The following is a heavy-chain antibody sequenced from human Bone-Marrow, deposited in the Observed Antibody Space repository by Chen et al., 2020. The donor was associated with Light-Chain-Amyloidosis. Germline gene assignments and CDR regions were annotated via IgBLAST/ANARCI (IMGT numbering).Heavy chain of an antibody. D-gene: IGHD3-9*01. Sequence: QVQLVQSGAGVKKPGASVKVSCKVSGHTLTGLSIHWVRQPPGNGLAWMGGFDPEEGEPIYAQKFEGSVTMTEDTSTDTAYMELRRVRSDGAATEYCATAILTDYLYPYDLWGQGTPVTVSS. J-gene: IGHJ4*02. CDR1: GHTLTGLS. CDR3: ATAILTDYLYPYDL. CDR2: FDPEEGEP. V-gene: IGHV1-24*01.